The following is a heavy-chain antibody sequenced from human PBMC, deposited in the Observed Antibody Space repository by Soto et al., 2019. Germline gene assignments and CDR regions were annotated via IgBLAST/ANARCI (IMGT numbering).Heavy chain of an antibody. J-gene: IGHJ4*02. V-gene: IGHV4-39*01. CDR1: GGSLSSSSYY. CDR2: IYYGGRT. Sequence: PSETLSLTCTVPGGSLSSSSYYWGWIRQPPEKGLEWIGSIYYGGRTHYNPSLQSRGTMSVDTSRSQFSLMLSSVTAADTAVYYCVRREAVAGSQFDFWGQGTLVTVSS. D-gene: IGHD6-19*01. CDR3: VRREAVAGSQFDF.